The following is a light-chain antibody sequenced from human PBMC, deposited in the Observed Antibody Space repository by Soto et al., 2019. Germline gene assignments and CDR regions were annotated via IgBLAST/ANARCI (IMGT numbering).Light chain of an antibody. Sequence: QSVLAQPPSASGTPGQRVTISCSGSSSNIGSHTVNWYQQVPGTAPRLLIYINNQRPSGVPDRFSASKSGTSASLAISGLQSDDAADYYCAAWDDSLNGLYVFGTGTKLTVL. CDR2: INN. CDR3: AAWDDSLNGLYV. V-gene: IGLV1-44*01. J-gene: IGLJ1*01. CDR1: SSNIGSHT.